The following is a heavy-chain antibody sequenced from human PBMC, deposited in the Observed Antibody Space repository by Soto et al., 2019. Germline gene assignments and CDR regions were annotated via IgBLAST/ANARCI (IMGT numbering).Heavy chain of an antibody. CDR2: IYRGDSDT. CDR1: GYSFTTYW. CDR3: ARGSTGYYFDY. Sequence: GEALKISWERSGYSFTTYWIDWVRQIPGKGLEWMGIIYRGDSDTRYSPSFQGQVTIPAAKSISPAYLQWGSLTAPATAMYYCARGSTGYYFDYWGQGTPVTVSS. D-gene: IGHD3-22*01. J-gene: IGHJ4*02. V-gene: IGHV5-51*01.